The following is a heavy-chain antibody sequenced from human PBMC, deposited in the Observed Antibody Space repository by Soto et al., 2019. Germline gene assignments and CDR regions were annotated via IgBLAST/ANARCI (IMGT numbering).Heavy chain of an antibody. D-gene: IGHD4-17*01. CDR1: GFTFSSHG. CDR3: VRDAIFIYGDYGVPDEYFDYTYMDV. V-gene: IGHV3-33*01. J-gene: IGHJ6*03. CDR2: ICYDGANE. Sequence: QVRLVESGGGVVQPGRSLRLSCAASGFTFSSHGFHWVRQAPGKGLDWVAVICYDGANEYYADSVKGRFTVSRDNSNNILYLQINSLRADDTAVDYCVRDAIFIYGDYGVPDEYFDYTYMDVWGKGATVTVSS.